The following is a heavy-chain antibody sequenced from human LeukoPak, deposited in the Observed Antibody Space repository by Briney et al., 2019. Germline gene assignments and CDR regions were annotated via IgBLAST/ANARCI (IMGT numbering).Heavy chain of an antibody. J-gene: IGHJ4*02. CDR2: IYHSGST. Sequence: SETLSLTCTVSGYSISSGYYWGWIRQPPGKGLEWIGSIYHSGSTYYNPSLKSRVTISVDTSKNQFSLKLSSVTAADTAMYYCARDGDYYGSGSYYNPSGDYWGQGTLVTVSS. V-gene: IGHV4-38-2*02. CDR3: ARDGDYYGSGSYYNPSGDY. CDR1: GYSISSGYY. D-gene: IGHD3-10*01.